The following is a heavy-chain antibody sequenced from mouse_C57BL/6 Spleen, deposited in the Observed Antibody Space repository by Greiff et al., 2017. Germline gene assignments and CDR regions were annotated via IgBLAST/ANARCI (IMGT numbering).Heavy chain of an antibody. CDR1: GFSLTSYA. J-gene: IGHJ1*03. V-gene: IGHV2-9-1*01. CDR3: ARHYYGSSPYWYFDV. D-gene: IGHD1-1*01. Sequence: VKLVESGPGLVAPSQSLSITCTVSGFSLTSYAISWVRQPPGKGLEWLGVIWTGGGTNYNSALKSRLSISKDNSKSQVFLKMNSLQTDDTARYYCARHYYGSSPYWYFDVWGTGTTVTVSS. CDR2: IWTGGGT.